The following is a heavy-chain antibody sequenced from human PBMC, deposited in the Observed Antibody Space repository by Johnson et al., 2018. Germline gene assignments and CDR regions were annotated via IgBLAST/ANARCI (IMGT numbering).Heavy chain of an antibody. CDR3: ANGQRVTYYYYYMDV. CDR1: GFTFSSYA. Sequence: VQLVQSGGGLVQXGGSLRLXCAASGFTFSSYAMSWVRQAPGKGLEWVSAISGNGGSTYYADPVKGRFTIPRDNAKNSLYLQLNSLRPEDTAVYYCANGQRVTYYYYYMDVWGKGTTVTVSS. CDR2: ISGNGGST. V-gene: IGHV3-23*04. J-gene: IGHJ6*03.